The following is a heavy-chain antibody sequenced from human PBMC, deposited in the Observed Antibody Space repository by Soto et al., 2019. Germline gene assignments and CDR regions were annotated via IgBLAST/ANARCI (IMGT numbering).Heavy chain of an antibody. CDR1: GVTVSSNY. Sequence: EVQLVESGGGLVQPGGSLRLSCAASGVTVSSNYMSWVRQAPGKGLEWVSVIYSGGSTYYADSVKGRFTISRDNSKNTLYLQMNSLRAEDTAVYYCARHGYNYGGGYFDYWGAGTLVTVSS. V-gene: IGHV3-66*04. CDR2: IYSGGST. CDR3: ARHGYNYGGGYFDY. J-gene: IGHJ4*02. D-gene: IGHD5-18*01.